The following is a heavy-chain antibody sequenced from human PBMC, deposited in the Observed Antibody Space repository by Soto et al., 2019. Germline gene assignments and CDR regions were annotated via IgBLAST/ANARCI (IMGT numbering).Heavy chain of an antibody. V-gene: IGHV3-21*01. CDR2: ISSSSSYI. Sequence: PGGSLRLSCAASGFTFSSYSMNWVRQAPGKGLEWVSSISSSSSYIYYADSVKGRFTISRDNAKNSLYLQMNSLRAEDTAVYYCARAIVVVVAATYYYGMDVWGQGTTVTVSS. CDR1: GFTFSSYS. D-gene: IGHD2-15*01. CDR3: ARAIVVVVAATYYYGMDV. J-gene: IGHJ6*02.